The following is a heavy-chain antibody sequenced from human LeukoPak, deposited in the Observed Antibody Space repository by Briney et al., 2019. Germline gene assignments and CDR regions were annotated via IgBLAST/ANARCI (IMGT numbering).Heavy chain of an antibody. Sequence: GGSLRLSCAASGFTFSSYEMNWVRQAPGRGLEWVSTIVGSGDSTYYADSVKGRFTISRDNSKNTLYLQMNGLRAEDTAVYYCAKDGVVTTVVGWYFDCWGQGTLVTVSS. V-gene: IGHV3-23*01. CDR1: GFTFSSYE. D-gene: IGHD3-3*01. J-gene: IGHJ4*02. CDR2: IVGSGDST. CDR3: AKDGVVTTVVGWYFDC.